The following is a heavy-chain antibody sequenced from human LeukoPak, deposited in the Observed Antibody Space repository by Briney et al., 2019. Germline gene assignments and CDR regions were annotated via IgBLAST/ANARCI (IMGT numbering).Heavy chain of an antibody. Sequence: PGGSLRLSCAVSGITLSNYGMSWVRQAPGKGLEWVAGISNSGGRTKYADSMKGRFTISRDNSKNTLYLQMNSLRAEDTAVYFCAKRGVVIRVILVGFHKEAYYFDSWGQGALVTVSS. CDR1: GITLSNYG. J-gene: IGHJ4*02. CDR2: ISNSGGRT. CDR3: AKRGVVIRVILVGFHKEAYYFDS. D-gene: IGHD3-22*01. V-gene: IGHV3-23*01.